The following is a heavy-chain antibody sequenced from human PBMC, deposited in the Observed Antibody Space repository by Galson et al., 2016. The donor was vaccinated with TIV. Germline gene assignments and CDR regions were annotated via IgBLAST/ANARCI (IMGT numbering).Heavy chain of an antibody. CDR1: GFTFDDYA. J-gene: IGHJ4*02. Sequence: SLRLSCAASGFTFDDYAMHWVRQVPGKGLEWVSGISWNSGNVAYAASLKGRFTISRDNTKNSLYLQINSLRADDTAFYYCAKGAGRYSRSWYFDYWGQGTLVTVSS. D-gene: IGHD6-13*01. CDR2: ISWNSGNV. V-gene: IGHV3-9*01. CDR3: AKGAGRYSRSWYFDY.